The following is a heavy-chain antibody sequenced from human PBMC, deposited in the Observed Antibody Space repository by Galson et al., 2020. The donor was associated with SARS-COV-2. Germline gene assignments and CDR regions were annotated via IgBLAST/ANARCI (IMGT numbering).Heavy chain of an antibody. J-gene: IGHJ6*03. D-gene: IGHD2-2*01. CDR2: MNPNSRNT. CDR1: GYTFTSYD. Sequence: ASVKVSCKASGYTFTSYDINWVRQATGQGLEWMGWMNPNSRNTGYPQKFQGRVTMTRNTSISTAYMELSSLRSEDTAVYYCARALANYYCSSTSCYYYYYYYYMDVWGKGTTVTVSS. V-gene: IGHV1-8*01. CDR3: ARALANYYCSSTSCYYYYYYYYMDV.